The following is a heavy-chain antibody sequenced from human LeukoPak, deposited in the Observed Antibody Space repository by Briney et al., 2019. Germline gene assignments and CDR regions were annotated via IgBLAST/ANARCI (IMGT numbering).Heavy chain of an antibody. CDR1: GFTFSGSA. Sequence: GGSLRLSCAASGFTFSGSARHWVRQASGKGLEWVGRIRSKANSYATAYAASVKGRFTISRDDSKDTAYLQMNSLKTEDTAVYYCTRLEPTKLGLRHWGQGTLVTVSS. V-gene: IGHV3-73*01. D-gene: IGHD7-27*01. CDR2: IRSKANSYAT. J-gene: IGHJ4*02. CDR3: TRLEPTKLGLRH.